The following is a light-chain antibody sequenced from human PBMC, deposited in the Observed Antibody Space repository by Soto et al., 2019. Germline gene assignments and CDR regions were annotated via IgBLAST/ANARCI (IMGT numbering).Light chain of an antibody. V-gene: IGKV1-39*01. CDR1: QTINTY. CDR3: RQGYRIPALT. Sequence: DIQITQSASCLTASVGATVTISSRPSQTINTYLHWYQHKPRRAPSPLIGDESTLQTGLPRRVRGCGSETVFTLTITHLQPEDFATYYCRQGYRIPALTFGGGTKV. J-gene: IGKJ4*01. CDR2: DES.